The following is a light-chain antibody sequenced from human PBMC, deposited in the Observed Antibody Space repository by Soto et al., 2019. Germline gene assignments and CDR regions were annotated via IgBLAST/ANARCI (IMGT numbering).Light chain of an antibody. CDR2: AAS. CDR1: QTINKD. V-gene: IGKV1-39*01. CDR3: QQSYGSPGA. J-gene: IGKJ1*01. Sequence: DIHLTQSPSSLSASVGDSVTITCRSSQTINKDLNWYQHRPGKAPKLLIYAASSLQTGVPTRFSGAEARTFFNLTISNLQLEDVASYYCQQSYGSPGAVGRGTKVEI.